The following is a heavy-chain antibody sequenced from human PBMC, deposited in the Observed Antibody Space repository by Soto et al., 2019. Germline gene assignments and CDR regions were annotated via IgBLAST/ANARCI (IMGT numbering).Heavy chain of an antibody. D-gene: IGHD2-15*01. CDR3: ARDRQYCSGGSCYTMIDS. CDR1: AFTFSNYG. J-gene: IGHJ4*02. CDR2: IWSEGTNK. Sequence: QVQLVESGGGVVQPGRSLRLSCAASAFTFSNYGMHWVRQAPGKGLEWVAVIWSEGTNKYYADSVKGRFTISRDNCKNTLYLQMKSLSAEDTAVYYCARDRQYCSGGSCYTMIDSWGQGTLVTVSS. V-gene: IGHV3-33*01.